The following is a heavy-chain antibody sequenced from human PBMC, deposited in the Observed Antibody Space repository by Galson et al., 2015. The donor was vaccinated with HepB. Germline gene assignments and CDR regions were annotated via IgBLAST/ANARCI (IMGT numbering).Heavy chain of an antibody. V-gene: IGHV4-59*01. CDR3: ARENGYYYYYGMDV. J-gene: IGHJ6*02. D-gene: IGHD2-8*01. CDR1: GGSISSYY. CDR2: IYYSGST. Sequence: TVSGGSISSYYWSWIRQPPGKGLEWIGYIYYSGSTNYNPSLKSRVTISVDTSKNQFSLKLSSVTAADTAVYYCARENGYYYYYGMDVWGQGTTVTVSS.